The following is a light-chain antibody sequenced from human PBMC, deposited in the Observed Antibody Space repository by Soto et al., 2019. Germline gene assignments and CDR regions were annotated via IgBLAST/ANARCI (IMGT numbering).Light chain of an antibody. J-gene: IGKJ4*01. CDR1: QSINRH. CDR2: DAS. V-gene: IGKV3-11*01. Sequence: EIVLTQSPATLSLSPGERATLSCRASQSINRHLAWYRQKPGQAPRLLIYDASNRATGIPARFSGSGSGTDFTLTISSLEPEDFAVYYSQQRSNWPPVTFGGGTKVDIK. CDR3: QQRSNWPPVT.